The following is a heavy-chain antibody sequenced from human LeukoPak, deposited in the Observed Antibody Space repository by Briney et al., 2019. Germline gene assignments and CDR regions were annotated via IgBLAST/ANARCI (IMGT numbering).Heavy chain of an antibody. CDR2: INHSGST. Sequence: SETLSLTCAVYGGSFSGYYWSWIRQPPGKGLEWIGEINHSGSTNYNPSLKSRVTISVDTSKNQFSLKLSSVTAADTAVYYCAREGVESYSSGYFDPWGQGTLVTVSS. V-gene: IGHV4-34*01. CDR3: AREGVESYSSGYFDP. J-gene: IGHJ5*02. CDR1: GGSFSGYY. D-gene: IGHD6-19*01.